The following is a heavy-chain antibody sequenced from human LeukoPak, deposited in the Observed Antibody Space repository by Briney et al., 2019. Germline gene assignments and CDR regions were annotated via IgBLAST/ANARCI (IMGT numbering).Heavy chain of an antibody. CDR3: ARLGSVDRGVIGYFDY. V-gene: IGHV4-59*01. J-gene: IGHJ4*02. CDR1: GGSFSSYY. CDR2: IYYSGST. D-gene: IGHD3-10*01. Sequence: SETLSLTCTVSGGSFSSYYWSWLRQPPGKGLEWIGYIYYSGSTNYNPSLKSRVTISIDTSKNQFSLKLSSVTAADTAVYYCARLGSVDRGVIGYFDYWGQGTLVTVSS.